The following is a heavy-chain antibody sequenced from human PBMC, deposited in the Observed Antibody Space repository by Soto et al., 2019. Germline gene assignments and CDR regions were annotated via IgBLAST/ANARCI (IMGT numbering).Heavy chain of an antibody. CDR2: IYPGDSDT. CDR1: GYKLSTRHNFTSYW. V-gene: IGHV5-51*01. J-gene: IGHJ4*02. Sequence: GESLKISCKGSGYKLSTRHNFTSYWIAWVRQMPGEGLEWMGIIYPGDSDTRYSPSFQGQVTISADKSINTVYLHWSGLKASDTAMYYCASHRGFSGYDGDWGQGTLVSVSS. CDR3: ASHRGFSGYDGD. D-gene: IGHD5-12*01.